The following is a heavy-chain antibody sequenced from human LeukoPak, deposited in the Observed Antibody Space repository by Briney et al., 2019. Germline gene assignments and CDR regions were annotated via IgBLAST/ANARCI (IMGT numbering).Heavy chain of an antibody. CDR2: IYYSGST. CDR3: AITTVTLPLSAFAI. V-gene: IGHV4-59*01. J-gene: IGHJ3*02. CDR1: GGSISIYY. D-gene: IGHD4-11*01. Sequence: PSQALSLTCTVSGGSISIYYWSWIRQPPGKGLEWIGYIYYSGSTNYNPSLKSRVTISVDTSKNQFSLKLSSATAADTAVYYCAITTVTLPLSAFAIWGQGTMVTVSS.